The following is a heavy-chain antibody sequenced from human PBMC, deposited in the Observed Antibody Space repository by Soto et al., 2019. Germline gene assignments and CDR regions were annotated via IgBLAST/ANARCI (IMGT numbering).Heavy chain of an antibody. J-gene: IGHJ5*02. CDR3: ARSMGGNWFDP. V-gene: IGHV6-1*01. CDR2: TYYRSKWYN. Sequence: SRTLSLPCAISGDSVSSNSAACNWIRQSPSRGLEWLGRTYYRSKWYNDYAVSVKSRITINPDTSKNQFSLQLNSVTPEDTAVYYCARSMGGNWFDPWGQGTLVTVSS. CDR1: GDSVSSNSAA. D-gene: IGHD3-16*01.